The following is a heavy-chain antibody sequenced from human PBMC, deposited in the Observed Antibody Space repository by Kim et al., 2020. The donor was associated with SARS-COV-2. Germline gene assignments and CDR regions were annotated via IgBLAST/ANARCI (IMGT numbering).Heavy chain of an antibody. CDR3: ARDPGPDIAAAPSAMDV. CDR2: IYYSGST. CDR1: GGSISSYY. D-gene: IGHD6-13*01. V-gene: IGHV4-59*13. J-gene: IGHJ6*02. Sequence: SETLSLTCTVSGGSISSYYWSWIRQPPGKGLEWIGYIYYSGSTNYNPSLKSRVTISVDTSKNQFSLKLSSVTAADTAVYYCARDPGPDIAAAPSAMDVWGQGTTVTVSS.